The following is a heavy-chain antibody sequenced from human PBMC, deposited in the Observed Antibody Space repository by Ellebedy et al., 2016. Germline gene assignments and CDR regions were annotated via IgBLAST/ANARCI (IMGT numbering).Heavy chain of an antibody. CDR2: FDPEDGET. CDR1: GYTLTELS. J-gene: IGHJ4*02. Sequence: ASVKVSCXVSGYTLTELSMHWVRQAPGKGLEWMGGFDPEDGETIYARKFQGRVTMTEDTSTDTAYMELSSLRSEDTAVYYCATDLTSIAARPTDYWGQGTLVTVSS. CDR3: ATDLTSIAARPTDY. D-gene: IGHD6-6*01. V-gene: IGHV1-24*01.